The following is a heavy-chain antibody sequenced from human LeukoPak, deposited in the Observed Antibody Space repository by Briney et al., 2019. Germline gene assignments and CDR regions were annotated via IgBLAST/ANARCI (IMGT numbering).Heavy chain of an antibody. CDR1: GGSFSGYY. D-gene: IGHD2-15*01. V-gene: IGHV4-34*01. Sequence: SETLSLTCAVYGGSFSGYYWSWIRQPPGKGLEWIGEINHSGSTNYNPSLKSRVTISVDTSKNQFSLKLSSVTAADTAVYYCARGAPIVVVVAATRRDFDYWGQGTLVTVSS. CDR2: INHSGST. J-gene: IGHJ4*02. CDR3: ARGAPIVVVVAATRRDFDY.